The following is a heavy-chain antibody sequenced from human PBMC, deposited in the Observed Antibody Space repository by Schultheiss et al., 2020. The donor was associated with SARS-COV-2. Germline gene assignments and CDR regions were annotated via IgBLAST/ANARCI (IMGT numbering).Heavy chain of an antibody. CDR2: ISWNSGST. Sequence: GGSLRLSCAASGFTFSSYAMHWVRQAPGKGLEWVSGISWNSGSTYYADSVKGRFTISRDNSKNTLYLQMNSLRAEDTAVYYCAKDREVGAIDDAFDIWGQGTMVTVSS. V-gene: IGHV3-23*01. CDR3: AKDREVGAIDDAFDI. J-gene: IGHJ3*02. CDR1: GFTFSSYA. D-gene: IGHD1-26*01.